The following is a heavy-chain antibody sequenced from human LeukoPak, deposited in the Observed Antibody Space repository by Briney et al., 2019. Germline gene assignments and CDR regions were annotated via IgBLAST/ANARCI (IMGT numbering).Heavy chain of an antibody. CDR3: ARDVRSSAYSYYYMDV. J-gene: IGHJ6*03. CDR1: GGSISSYY. D-gene: IGHD3-22*01. V-gene: IGHV4-4*07. Sequence: SETLSLTCTVSGGSISSYYWNWIRQPAGKGLEWIWRFYTSGSTNYNPSLRSRVTMSVDTSRSQFSLKLSSVTAADTAVYYCARDVRSSAYSYYYMDVWGKGTTVTVSS. CDR2: FYTSGST.